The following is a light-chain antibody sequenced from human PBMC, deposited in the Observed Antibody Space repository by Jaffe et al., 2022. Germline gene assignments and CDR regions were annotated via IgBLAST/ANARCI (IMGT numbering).Light chain of an antibody. CDR1: ALPKQY. CDR3: QSVV. J-gene: IGLJ2*01. CDR2: KDS. Sequence: SYELTQPPSVSVSPGQTARITCSGDALPKQYAYWYQQKPGQAPVLVIYKDSERPSGIPERFSGSSSGTTVTLTISGVQAEDEADYYCQSVVFGGGTKLTVL. V-gene: IGLV3-25*03.